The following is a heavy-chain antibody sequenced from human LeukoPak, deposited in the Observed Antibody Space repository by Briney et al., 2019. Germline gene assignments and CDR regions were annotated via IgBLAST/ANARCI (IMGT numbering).Heavy chain of an antibody. V-gene: IGHV3-23*01. J-gene: IGHJ4*02. Sequence: PGGSLRLSCAASGFTFSSYSMNWVRQAPGKGLEWVSAISGSGGSTYYADSVKGRFTISRDNSKNTLYLQMNSLRAEDTAVYYCARSIGGSYFFCDYWGQGTLVTVSS. CDR2: ISGSGGST. CDR1: GFTFSSYS. CDR3: ARSIGGSYFFCDY. D-gene: IGHD1-26*01.